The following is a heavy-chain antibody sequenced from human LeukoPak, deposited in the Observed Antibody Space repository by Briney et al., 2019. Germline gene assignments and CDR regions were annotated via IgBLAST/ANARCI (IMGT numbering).Heavy chain of an antibody. CDR3: ARDDPYSSSWH. V-gene: IGHV3-48*03. CDR2: ISSSGSTI. CDR1: GFTFRSYE. D-gene: IGHD6-13*01. J-gene: IGHJ4*02. Sequence: GGSLRLSCAASGFTFRSYEMNWVRQAPGKGLEWISYISSSGSTICYADSVKGRFTISRDNAKNSLYLQMNSLRAEDTAVYYCARDDPYSSSWHWGQGTLVTVSS.